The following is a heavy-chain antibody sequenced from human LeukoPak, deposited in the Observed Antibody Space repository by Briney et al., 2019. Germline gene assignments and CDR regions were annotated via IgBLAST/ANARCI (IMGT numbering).Heavy chain of an antibody. J-gene: IGHJ1*01. CDR2: IYYSGST. CDR3: ARALAARV. D-gene: IGHD6-13*01. Sequence: PSETLSLTCTVSGGSISSSSYYWGWIRQPPGKGLEWIGSIYYSGSTYYNPSLKSRVTISVDTSKNQFSLKLSSVTAADTAVYYCARALAARVWGQGTLVTVSS. CDR1: GGSISSSSYY. V-gene: IGHV4-39*07.